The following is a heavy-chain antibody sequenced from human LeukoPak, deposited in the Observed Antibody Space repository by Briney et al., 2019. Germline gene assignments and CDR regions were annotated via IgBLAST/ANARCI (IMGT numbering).Heavy chain of an antibody. Sequence: ASETLSLTCTVSGGSISSYYWSWIRQPAGKGLEWIGRIYTSGSTNYNPSLKSRVTMSVDTSKNHFSLRLSSVTAADTAVYYCARDREVGATGYYFDYWGQGTLVTVSS. D-gene: IGHD1-26*01. CDR3: ARDREVGATGYYFDY. V-gene: IGHV4-4*07. CDR1: GGSISSYY. CDR2: IYTSGST. J-gene: IGHJ4*02.